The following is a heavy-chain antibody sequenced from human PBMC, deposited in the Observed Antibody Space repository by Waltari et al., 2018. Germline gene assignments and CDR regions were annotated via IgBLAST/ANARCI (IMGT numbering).Heavy chain of an antibody. V-gene: IGHV4-38-2*01. D-gene: IGHD1-7*01. J-gene: IGHJ4*02. CDR3: ARQCNWNYDY. Sequence: QVQLQESGPGLVKPSETLSLTCAVSGYSISSGYYWGWIRQPPGKGLEWIGSIYHSGSTYYNPSLKSRVTISVDTSKNQLSLKLSSVTAADTAVYYCARQCNWNYDYWGQGTLVTVSS. CDR1: GYSISSGYY. CDR2: IYHSGST.